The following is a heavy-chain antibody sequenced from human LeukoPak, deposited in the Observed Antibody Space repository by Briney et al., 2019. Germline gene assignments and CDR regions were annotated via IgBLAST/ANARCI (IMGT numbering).Heavy chain of an antibody. D-gene: IGHD4-23*01. CDR3: ARSWSDYGGNRAP. J-gene: IGHJ5*02. CDR2: ISSSSSYI. Sequence: GGSLRLSCEASGFTFNTHAMSWVRQAPGKGLEWVSSISSSSSYIYYADSVKGRFTISRDNAKNSLYLQMNSLRAEDTAVYYCARSWSDYGGNRAPWGQGTLVTVSS. CDR1: GFTFNTHA. V-gene: IGHV3-21*01.